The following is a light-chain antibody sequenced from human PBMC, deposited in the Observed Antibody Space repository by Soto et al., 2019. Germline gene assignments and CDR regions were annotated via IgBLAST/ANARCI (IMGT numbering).Light chain of an antibody. CDR3: QTWDTGSVV. CDR1: SAHRTYA. Sequence: QLVLTQWPSASAPLGASVKLTCTLSSAHRTYAIAWHQQQPEKGPRYLMKLNSDGSYTKGDGIPDRFSGSSSGTERYLTISSLQSDDEADYYCQTWDTGSVVFGGGTKLTVL. CDR2: LNSDGSY. J-gene: IGLJ2*01. V-gene: IGLV4-69*01.